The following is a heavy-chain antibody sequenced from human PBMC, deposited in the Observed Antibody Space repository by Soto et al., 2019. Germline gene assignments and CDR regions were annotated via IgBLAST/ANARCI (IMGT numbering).Heavy chain of an antibody. CDR1: GGSISSYY. V-gene: IGHV4-59*01. D-gene: IGHD3-10*01. J-gene: IGHJ6*02. CDR3: ARIHRGYYYYYGMDV. CDR2: IYYSGST. Sequence: KPSETLSLTCTVSGGSISSYYWSWIRQPPGKGLEWIGYIYYSGSTNYNPSLKSRVTISVDTSKNQFSLKLSSVTAADTAVYYCARIHRGYYYYYGMDVWGQGTTVTVSS.